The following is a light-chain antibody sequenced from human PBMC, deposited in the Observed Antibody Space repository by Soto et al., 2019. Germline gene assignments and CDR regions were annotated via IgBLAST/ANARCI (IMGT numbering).Light chain of an antibody. CDR3: QSYDSSCSVV. J-gene: IGLJ2*01. V-gene: IGLV6-57*01. CDR2: DDN. Sequence: NFMLTQPHSVSESPGKTVTISCTRSSGSIASNYVQWFQQRPGSSPTTVIYDDNQRPSGVPDRFSGSIDSSSNSASLTISGLKTEDEADYYCQSYDSSCSVVFGGGTKVTVL. CDR1: SGSIASNY.